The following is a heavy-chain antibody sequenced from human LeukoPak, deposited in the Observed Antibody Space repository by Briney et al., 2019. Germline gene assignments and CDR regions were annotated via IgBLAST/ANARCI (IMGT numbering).Heavy chain of an antibody. V-gene: IGHV1-18*01. CDR2: ISAYNGNT. D-gene: IGHD5-12*01. J-gene: IGHJ4*02. CDR3: ARDNGATPENFDY. CDR1: GYTFTSYG. Sequence: ASVKVSCKASGYTFTSYGISWVRQAPGQGLEWMGWISAYNGNTNYAQKLQGRVTMTTDTSTSTAYVELRSLRSDDTAVYYCARDNGATPENFDYWGQGTLVTVSS.